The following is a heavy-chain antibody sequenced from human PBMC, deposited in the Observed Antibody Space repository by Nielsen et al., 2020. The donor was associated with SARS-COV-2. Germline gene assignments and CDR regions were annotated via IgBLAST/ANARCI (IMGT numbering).Heavy chain of an antibody. V-gene: IGHV5-51*01. J-gene: IGHJ4*02. Sequence: GGSLRLSCKGSGYSFTSYWIGWVRQMPGKGLEWMGIIYPGDSDTRYSPSFQGQVTISADKSISTAYLQWSSLKASDTAMYYCASRSPYSSSFDYWGQGTLVTVSS. D-gene: IGHD6-6*01. CDR1: GYSFTSYW. CDR2: IYPGDSDT. CDR3: ASRSPYSSSFDY.